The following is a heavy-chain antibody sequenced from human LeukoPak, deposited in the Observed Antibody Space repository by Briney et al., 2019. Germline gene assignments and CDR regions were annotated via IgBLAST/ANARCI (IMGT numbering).Heavy chain of an antibody. CDR3: ARSYTNLLFFDF. Sequence: SETLSLTCTVSGDSISTYYWSWIRQPPGKGLEWIGYIYYSGSANYNPSLMSRATISVDTSKNQFSLKLGSVTAADTAVYYCARSYTNLLFFDFWGQGTLVPVSS. CDR2: IYYSGSA. D-gene: IGHD3-16*01. CDR1: GDSISTYY. V-gene: IGHV4-59*01. J-gene: IGHJ4*02.